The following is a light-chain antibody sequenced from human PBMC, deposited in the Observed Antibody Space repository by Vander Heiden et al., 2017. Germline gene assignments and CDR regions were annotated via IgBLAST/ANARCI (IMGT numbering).Light chain of an antibody. CDR3: QQYGSSPRT. CDR2: GAS. Sequence: EIVLTPSPGPLSLSPGESATLSCRASQSVSSSYLAWYQQKPGQAPRLLIYGASSRATGIPDRFSGSGSGTDFTLTISRLEPEDCAVYYCQQYGSSPRTFGQGTKVEIK. V-gene: IGKV3-20*01. CDR1: QSVSSSY. J-gene: IGKJ1*01.